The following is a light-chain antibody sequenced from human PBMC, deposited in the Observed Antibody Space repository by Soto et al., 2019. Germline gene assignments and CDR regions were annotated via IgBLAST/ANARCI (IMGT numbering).Light chain of an antibody. CDR1: NSNIGRYS. V-gene: IGLV1-44*01. J-gene: IGLJ3*02. CDR2: SDD. CDR3: AAWDDNLNGPL. Sequence: QSALTQPPSLSGTPGQRVTISCSGSNSNIGRYSVNWYQHFPGTAPKILIYSDDERPSGVPDRFSGSKSGTSASLDISGHQSEDEAEYYCAAWDDNLNGPLFGGGTQLTVL.